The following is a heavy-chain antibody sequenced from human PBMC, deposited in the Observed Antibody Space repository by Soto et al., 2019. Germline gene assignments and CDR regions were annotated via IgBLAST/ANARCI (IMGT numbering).Heavy chain of an antibody. CDR1: GFMFSSDA. V-gene: IGHV3-23*01. J-gene: IGHJ3*02. CDR2: ISAGGGNI. Sequence: EVQLLESGGGLVQPGGSLRLSCAASGFMFSSDAMSWVRQAPVKWLEWVSDISAGGGNINYADSVKGRFAISRDKSKSTLYLQMNNLRAEDTAVYYCAKGWRVGQMYFDIWGQGTMVTVSS. D-gene: IGHD6-19*01. CDR3: AKGWRVGQMYFDI.